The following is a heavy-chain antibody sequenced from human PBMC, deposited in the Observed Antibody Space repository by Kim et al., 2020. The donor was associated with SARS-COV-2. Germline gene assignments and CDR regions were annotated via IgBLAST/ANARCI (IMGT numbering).Heavy chain of an antibody. CDR3: SKDSYEKDIVATRHFDY. J-gene: IGHJ4*02. D-gene: IGHD5-12*01. Sequence: KGRFSISIDNSKNSLYLQMNSLRTEDTALYYCSKDSYEKDIVATRHFDYWGQGTLVTVSS. V-gene: IGHV3-43*01.